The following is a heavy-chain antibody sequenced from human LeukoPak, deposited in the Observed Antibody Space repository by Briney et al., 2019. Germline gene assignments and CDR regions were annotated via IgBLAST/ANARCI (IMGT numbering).Heavy chain of an antibody. V-gene: IGHV2-5*01. D-gene: IGHD3-22*01. CDR1: GFSLSTSGVG. CDR2: IYWNDDK. Sequence: ESGPTLVSPTQTLTLTCTFSGFSLSTSGVGVGWIRKPPGKALEWLALIYWNDDKRYSPSLKSRLTITKDTSKNQVVLTMTNMDPVDTATYYCAHLDYYDSSGYYSNLHNWFVPWGQGTLVTVSS. J-gene: IGHJ5*02. CDR3: AHLDYYDSSGYYSNLHNWFVP.